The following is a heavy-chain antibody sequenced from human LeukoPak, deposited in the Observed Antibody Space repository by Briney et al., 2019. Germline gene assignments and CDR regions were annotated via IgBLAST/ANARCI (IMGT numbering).Heavy chain of an antibody. CDR1: GFTFSSYS. V-gene: IGHV3-21*01. CDR3: ARLYGSGSYYYYYYYYYMDV. Sequence: GSLRLSCAASGFTFSSYSMNWVRQAPGKGLEWVSSISSSSSYIYYADSVKGRFTISRDNAKNSLYLQMNSLRAEDTAVYYCARLYGSGSYYYYYYYYYMDVWGKGTTVTISS. D-gene: IGHD3-10*01. J-gene: IGHJ6*03. CDR2: ISSSSSYI.